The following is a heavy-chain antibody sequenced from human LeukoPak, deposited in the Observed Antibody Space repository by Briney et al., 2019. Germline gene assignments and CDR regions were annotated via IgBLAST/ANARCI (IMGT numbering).Heavy chain of an antibody. CDR3: ARYCSSTSCNTWFDP. Sequence: SETLSLTCTVSGGSISSYYWSWIRQPPGKGLEWIGYIYYSGSTNYNPSLKSRVTISVDTSKNQFSLKLSSVTDADTAVYYCARYCSSTSCNTWFDPWGQGTLVTVSS. V-gene: IGHV4-59*12. D-gene: IGHD2-2*02. J-gene: IGHJ5*02. CDR1: GGSISSYY. CDR2: IYYSGST.